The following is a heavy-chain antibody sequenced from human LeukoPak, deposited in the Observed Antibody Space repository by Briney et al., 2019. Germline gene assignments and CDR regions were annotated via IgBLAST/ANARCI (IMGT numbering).Heavy chain of an antibody. CDR2: IFYSGST. J-gene: IGHJ4*02. V-gene: IGHV4-39*01. CDR1: GDSISSSSYY. CDR3: ATTPALAVAGTLDPKE. D-gene: IGHD6-19*01. Sequence: PSETLSLTCTVSGDSISSSSYYWGWIRQSPGKGLEWIGSIFYSGSTYYNPSLKSRVTISIDTSENQFSLKVSSVTAADTAVYYCATTPALAVAGTLDPKEWGQGTLVTVSS.